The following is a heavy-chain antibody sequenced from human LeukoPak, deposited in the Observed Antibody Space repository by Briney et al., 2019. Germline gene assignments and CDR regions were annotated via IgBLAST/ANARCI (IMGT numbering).Heavy chain of an antibody. J-gene: IGHJ4*02. Sequence: GRSLRLSCAASGFTFSSYGMHWVRQAPGKGLEWVAVIWYDGSNKYYADSVKGRFTISRDNSKNTLYLQMNSLRAEDTAVYYCARGGHYYDSSGPGYFDYWGQGTLVTVSS. V-gene: IGHV3-33*01. CDR3: ARGGHYYDSSGPGYFDY. CDR1: GFTFSSYG. CDR2: IWYDGSNK. D-gene: IGHD3-22*01.